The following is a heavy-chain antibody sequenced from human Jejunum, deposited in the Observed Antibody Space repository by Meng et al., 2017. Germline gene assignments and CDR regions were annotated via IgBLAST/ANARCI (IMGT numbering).Heavy chain of an antibody. CDR1: GDSMNSYY. Sequence: SETLSLTCTVSGDSMNSYYWSWIRQRPGKGLEWIGYLYYSGDTNSNPTLNSRVTISVDTAKNQFSLRLSSVTAADAAMYYCARNRAADRTGYYCFDYWGQRSLVTVSS. J-gene: IGHJ4*02. D-gene: IGHD3-22*01. V-gene: IGHV4-59*01. CDR3: ARNRAADRTGYYCFDY. CDR2: LYYSGDT.